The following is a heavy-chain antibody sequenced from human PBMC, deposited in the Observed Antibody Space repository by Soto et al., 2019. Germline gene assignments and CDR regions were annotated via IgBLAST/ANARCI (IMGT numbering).Heavy chain of an antibody. CDR3: AKDRGYDYGPTFHY. CDR1: GLTVSGSY. D-gene: IGHD5-18*01. V-gene: IGHV3-53*01. CDR2: IYSDGNT. Sequence: VGSLRLSCAASGLTVSGSYMTWVRQAPGMGLQWVSVIYSDGNTYYADSVKGRFTISRDNSKNTLYLQMNSLRAEDTAIYFCAKDRGYDYGPTFHYWGQGTLVTVSS. J-gene: IGHJ4*01.